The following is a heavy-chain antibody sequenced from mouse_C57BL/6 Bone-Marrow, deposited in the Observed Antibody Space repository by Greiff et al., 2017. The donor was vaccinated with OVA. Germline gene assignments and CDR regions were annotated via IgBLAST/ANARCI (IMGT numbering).Heavy chain of an antibody. V-gene: IGHV7-1*01. J-gene: IGHJ1*03. CDR1: GFTFSDFY. Sequence: EVQLVEESGGGLVQSGRSLRLSCATSGFTFSDFYMEWVRQAPGKGLEWIAASRNKANDYTTEYSASVKGRFIVSRDTSQSILYLQMNALRAEDTAIYYCARDAPYYDGSIYGWYFDVWGTGTTVTVSS. CDR3: ARDAPYYDGSIYGWYFDV. CDR2: SRNKANDYTT. D-gene: IGHD1-1*01.